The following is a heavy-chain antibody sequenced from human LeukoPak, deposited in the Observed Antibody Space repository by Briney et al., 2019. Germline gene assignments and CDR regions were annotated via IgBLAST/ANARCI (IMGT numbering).Heavy chain of an antibody. V-gene: IGHV3-74*01. CDR2: SKYDGSTK. Sequence: GGSLRLSCAASGFTFSTYGMSWVRQAPGKGLMWVSQSKYDGSTKSYAASVRGRFTISRDNAKNTLYLHMDSLRAEDTAVYYCARSDYFHNWGQGTMVVVSA. J-gene: IGHJ3*01. D-gene: IGHD3-10*01. CDR3: ARSDYFHN. CDR1: GFTFSTYG.